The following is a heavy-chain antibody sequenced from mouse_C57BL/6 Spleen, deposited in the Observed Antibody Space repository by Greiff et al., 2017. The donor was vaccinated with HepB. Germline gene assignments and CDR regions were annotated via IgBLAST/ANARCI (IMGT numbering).Heavy chain of an antibody. V-gene: IGHV1-69*01. CDR1: GYTFTSYW. Sequence: QVQLQQPGAELVMPGASVKLSCKASGYTFTSYWMHWVKQRPGQGLEWIGEIDPSDSYTNYNQKFKGKSTLTVDKYSSTAYMQLSSLTSEDSAVYYCARGYYGTASFAYWGQGTLVTVSA. D-gene: IGHD1-1*01. J-gene: IGHJ3*01. CDR2: IDPSDSYT. CDR3: ARGYYGTASFAY.